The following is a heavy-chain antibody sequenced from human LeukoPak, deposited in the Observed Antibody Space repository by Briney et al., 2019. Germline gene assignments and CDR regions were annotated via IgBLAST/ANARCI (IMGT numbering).Heavy chain of an antibody. D-gene: IGHD5-18*01. V-gene: IGHV4-59*01. J-gene: IGHJ3*02. CDR3: ARVTASDAFDI. CDR2: IYYCGST. Sequence: SETLSLTCTVSGGSISSYYWSWIRQPPGKGLEWIGYIYYCGSTNYNPSLQSRVTISVDTSKNQFSLKLSSVTAAGTAVYYCARVTASDAFDIWGQGTMVTVSS. CDR1: GGSISSYY.